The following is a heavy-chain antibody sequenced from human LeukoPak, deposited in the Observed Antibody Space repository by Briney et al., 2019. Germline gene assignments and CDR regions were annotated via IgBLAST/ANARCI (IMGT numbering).Heavy chain of an antibody. V-gene: IGHV4-39*01. CDR1: GGSISSSSYY. D-gene: IGHD3/OR15-3a*01. Sequence: SETLSLTCTVSGGSISSSSYYWGWIRQPPGKGLEWIGSIYYSGSTYYNPSLKSRVTISVDTSKNQFSLKLGSVTAADTAVYFCARRGTGYPYYFDYWGQGTLVTVSS. CDR3: ARRGTGYPYYFDY. J-gene: IGHJ4*02. CDR2: IYYSGST.